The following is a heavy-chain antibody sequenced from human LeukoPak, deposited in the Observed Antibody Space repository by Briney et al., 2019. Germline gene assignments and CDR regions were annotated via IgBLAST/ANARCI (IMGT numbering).Heavy chain of an antibody. CDR2: IYYSGSP. CDR3: ATWRTAKTGFDY. Sequence: SETLSLTCTVSGGSISSNNYYWGSIRQPPGKGLEWIGSIYYSGSPYYDPSLKSRVTISVDTSKNQFSLRLRSVTAADTAVYYCATWRTAKTGFDYWGQGTLVTVSS. J-gene: IGHJ4*02. V-gene: IGHV4-39*01. D-gene: IGHD1-1*01. CDR1: GGSISSNNYY.